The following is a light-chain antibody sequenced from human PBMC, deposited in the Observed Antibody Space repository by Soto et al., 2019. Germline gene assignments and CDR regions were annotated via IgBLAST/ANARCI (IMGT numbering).Light chain of an antibody. CDR1: QSVLYSSNNKNY. V-gene: IGKV4-1*01. CDR3: QQYYLPWT. J-gene: IGKJ1*01. Sequence: DIVMTQSPDSLAVSLGERATINCKSSQSVLYSSNNKNYLAWYQQKPGQPPKLLIYWASTRESGVPDRFSGSGSVTDFTLTISSLQAEDVAVYYCQQYYLPWTFGQGTKVEIK. CDR2: WAS.